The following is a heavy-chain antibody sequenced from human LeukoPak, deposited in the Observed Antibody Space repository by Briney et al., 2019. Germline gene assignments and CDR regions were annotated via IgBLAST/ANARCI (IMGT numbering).Heavy chain of an antibody. J-gene: IGHJ6*02. V-gene: IGHV3-11*01. CDR2: ISSSGSTI. Sequence: PGGSLRLSCAASGFTFSDYYMSWIRQAPGKGLEWVSYISSSGSTIYYADSVKGRFTISRDNAKNSLYLQMNSLRAEDTAVYYCARAPSGGGYCSGGSCYSTCYYGMDVWGQGTTVTVSS. CDR1: GFTFSDYY. D-gene: IGHD2-15*01. CDR3: ARAPSGGGYCSGGSCYSTCYYGMDV.